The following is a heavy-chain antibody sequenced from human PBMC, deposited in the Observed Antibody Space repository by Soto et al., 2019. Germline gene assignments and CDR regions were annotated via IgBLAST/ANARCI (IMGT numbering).Heavy chain of an antibody. CDR2: ISYDGSNK. Sequence: QVQLVESGGGVVQPGRSLRLSCAASGFTFSSYGMHWVRQAPGKGLEWVAVISYDGSNKYYADSVKGRFTISRDNSKNTLYLQMNSLRAKDTAVYYCAKDSGEDTAMVYYFDYWGQGTLVTVSS. V-gene: IGHV3-30*18. CDR3: AKDSGEDTAMVYYFDY. CDR1: GFTFSSYG. J-gene: IGHJ4*02. D-gene: IGHD5-18*01.